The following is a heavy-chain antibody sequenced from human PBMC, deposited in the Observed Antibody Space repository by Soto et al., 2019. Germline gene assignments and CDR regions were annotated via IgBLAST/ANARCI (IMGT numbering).Heavy chain of an antibody. CDR3: AKGELLLPLDY. J-gene: IGHJ4*02. V-gene: IGHV3-23*01. Sequence: GGSLRLSCAASGFTFSSYAMSWVRQAPGKGLGWVSAISGSGGSTYYADSVKGRFTISRDNSKNTLYLQMNSLRAEDAAVYYCAKGELLLPLDYWGQGTLVTVSS. CDR2: ISGSGGST. D-gene: IGHD1-26*01. CDR1: GFTFSSYA.